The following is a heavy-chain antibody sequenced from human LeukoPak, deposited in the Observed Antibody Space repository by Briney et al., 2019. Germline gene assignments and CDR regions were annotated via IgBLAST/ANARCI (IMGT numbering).Heavy chain of an antibody. CDR2: TCYRSKWYN. CDR3: ARVAVPGTDWLDP. J-gene: IGHJ5*02. Sequence: SQTLSLTCVISGDSVSSNSAAWHWIKQSPSRGLEWLGRTCYRSKWYNDYAVSVKSRITINPDTSKNQFSLQLKSVTPEDTAVYYCARVAVPGTDWLDPWGQGTLVTVSS. CDR1: GDSVSSNSAA. D-gene: IGHD6-19*01. V-gene: IGHV6-1*01.